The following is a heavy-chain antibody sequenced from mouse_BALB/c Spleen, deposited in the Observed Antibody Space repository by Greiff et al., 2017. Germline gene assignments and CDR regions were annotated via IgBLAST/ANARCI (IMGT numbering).Heavy chain of an antibody. D-gene: IGHD4-1*02. CDR2: INPSTGYT. CDR1: GYTFTSYW. V-gene: IGHV1-7*01. Sequence: VQLVESGAELAKPGASVKMSCKASGYTFTSYWMHWVKQRPGQGLEWIGYINPSTGYTEYNQKFKDKATLTADKSSSTAYMQLSSLTSEDSAVYFCAREEANWDWFAYWGQGTLVTVSA. CDR3: AREEANWDWFAY. J-gene: IGHJ3*01.